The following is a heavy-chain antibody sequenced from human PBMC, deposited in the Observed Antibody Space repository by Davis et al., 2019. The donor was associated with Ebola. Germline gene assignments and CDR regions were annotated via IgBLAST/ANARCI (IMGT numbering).Heavy chain of an antibody. V-gene: IGHV3-11*01. CDR2: ISSSGSTI. Sequence: GESLKISCAASGFTFSDYYMSWIRQAPGKGLEWVSYISSSGSTIYYADSVKGRFTISRDNAKNSLYLQMNSLRAEDTAVYYCARGAYCGGDCFIYYYYGVDVWGQGTTVTVSS. D-gene: IGHD2-21*01. CDR1: GFTFSDYY. CDR3: ARGAYCGGDCFIYYYYGVDV. J-gene: IGHJ6*02.